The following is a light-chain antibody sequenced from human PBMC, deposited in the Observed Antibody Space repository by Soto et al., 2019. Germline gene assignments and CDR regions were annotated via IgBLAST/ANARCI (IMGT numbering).Light chain of an antibody. CDR3: AAWDASLNGVV. CDR2: SNN. J-gene: IGLJ2*01. Sequence: QSVLTQPPSASGTPGQRVTISCSGSSSNIGSNTVNWYQQLPGTAPKLLIYSNNQRRSGVPDRFSGSKSGTSASLAISGLQSEDEADDYCAAWDASLNGVVFGGGTKLTVL. CDR1: SSNIGSNT. V-gene: IGLV1-44*01.